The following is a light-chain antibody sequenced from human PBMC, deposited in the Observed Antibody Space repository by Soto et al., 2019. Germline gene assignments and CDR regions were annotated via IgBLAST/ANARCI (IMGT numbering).Light chain of an antibody. CDR3: QQYNNGWT. J-gene: IGKJ1*01. CDR2: GAS. Sequence: ERVMTQSPATLSVSPGGRATLSCRASQSVDSNIAWYQQKPGQAPRLLIYGASTRATGVPARFSGSGSGTEFILTISSLQSEDFAVYYCQQYNNGWTFGQGTKVEIK. CDR1: QSVDSN. V-gene: IGKV3-15*01.